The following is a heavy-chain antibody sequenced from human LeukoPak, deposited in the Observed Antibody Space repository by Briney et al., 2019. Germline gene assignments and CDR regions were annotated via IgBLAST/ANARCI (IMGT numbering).Heavy chain of an antibody. V-gene: IGHV4-61*02. CDR1: GGSISSGSYY. D-gene: IGHD6-13*01. CDR2: IYTSGST. Sequence: SETLSLTCTVPGGSISSGSYYWSWIRQPAGKGLEWIGRIYTSGSTNYNPSLKSRVTISVDTSKNQFSLKLSSVTAADTAVYYCAGGLSRSWSNWFDPWGQGTLVTVSS. CDR3: AGGLSRSWSNWFDP. J-gene: IGHJ5*02.